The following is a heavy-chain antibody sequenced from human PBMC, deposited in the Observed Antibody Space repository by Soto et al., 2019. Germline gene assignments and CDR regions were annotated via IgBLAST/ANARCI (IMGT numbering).Heavy chain of an antibody. CDR2: ISAYNGNT. D-gene: IGHD5-12*01. Sequence: QVQLVQSGAEVKKPGASVKVSCKASGYTFTSFGISWVRQAPGQGLEWMGWISAYNGNTNYAQKLQGRVTMTTDTSTSTAYMELRSLRSDDTAVYYCARVGLDASGYDSQSAFDIWGQGTMVTVSS. CDR1: GYTFTSFG. V-gene: IGHV1-18*01. CDR3: ARVGLDASGYDSQSAFDI. J-gene: IGHJ3*02.